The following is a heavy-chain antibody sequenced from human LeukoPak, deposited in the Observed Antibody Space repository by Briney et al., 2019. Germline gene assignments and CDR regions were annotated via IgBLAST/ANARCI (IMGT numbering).Heavy chain of an antibody. CDR3: GRYLDVSVGGNDY. CDR2: VGTTETLT. V-gene: IGHV3-23*01. D-gene: IGHD1-26*01. CDR1: GVTFGNDV. J-gene: IGHJ4*02. Sequence: GGSLKLSCAASGVTFGNDVMNCGREAPGKGLEWGSVVGTTETLTFYADFVKGRFTISGDNSKNTVYLQMNSLSVDDTAVYYCGRYLDVSVGGNDYWGQGTLVTVSS.